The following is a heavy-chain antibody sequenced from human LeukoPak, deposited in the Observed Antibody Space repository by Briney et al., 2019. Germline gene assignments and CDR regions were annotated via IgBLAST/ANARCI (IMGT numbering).Heavy chain of an antibody. Sequence: GGSLRLSCAASGFSFSSYGIHWVRQAPGKGLEWVAVISYDGSNKYYADSVKGRFTISRDNSKNTLYLQMNSLRAEGTAVYYCAKDRSTYYYDSSGYYPDAFDIWGQGTMVTVSS. CDR2: ISYDGSNK. D-gene: IGHD3-22*01. V-gene: IGHV3-30*18. CDR1: GFSFSSYG. J-gene: IGHJ3*02. CDR3: AKDRSTYYYDSSGYYPDAFDI.